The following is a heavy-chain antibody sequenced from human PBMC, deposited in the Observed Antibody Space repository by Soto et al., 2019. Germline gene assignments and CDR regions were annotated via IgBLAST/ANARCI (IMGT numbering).Heavy chain of an antibody. CDR3: EREGSNLWFGESPPDY. CDR2: ISSSSSYI. CDR1: GFTLSSYS. D-gene: IGHD3-10*01. V-gene: IGHV3-21*01. Sequence: GGSLRLSCAASGFTLSSYSMNWVRQAPGKGLEWVSSISSSSSYIYYADSVKGRFTISRDNAKNSLYLQMKSLRAEDAAVYYCEREGSNLWFGESPPDYWRPATLVTVS. J-gene: IGHJ4*02.